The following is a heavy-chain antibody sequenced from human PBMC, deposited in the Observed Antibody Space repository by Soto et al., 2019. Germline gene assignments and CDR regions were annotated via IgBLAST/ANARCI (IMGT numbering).Heavy chain of an antibody. CDR2: IKSKGFGGPT. V-gene: IGHV3-15*07. CDR3: TTSPGTNESGY. CDR1: GFTFNNAW. J-gene: IGHJ4*02. D-gene: IGHD1-1*01. Sequence: EVQLVESGGGLVKPGGSLRLSCAASGFTFNNAWVNWVRQGPGKGLEWVGHIKSKGFGGPTRYAAPVIRRFTISRDDSKSMAFLLMDSLEPEDTAVYSCTTSPGTNESGYWGQGTLVTVSS.